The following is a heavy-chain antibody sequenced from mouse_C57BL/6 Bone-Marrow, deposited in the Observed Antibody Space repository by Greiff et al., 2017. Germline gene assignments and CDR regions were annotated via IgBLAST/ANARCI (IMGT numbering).Heavy chain of an antibody. V-gene: IGHV1-15*01. CDR2: IDPETGGT. D-gene: IGHD1-1*01. J-gene: IGHJ1*03. CDR3: ARDNITTVVGYFDV. CDR1: GYTFTDYE. Sequence: QVQLQQSGAELVRPGASVTLSCKASGYTFTDYEMHWVKQTPVHGLEWIGAIDPETGGTAYNQKFKGKAILTADKSSSTAYMELRSLTSEDSAVYYCARDNITTVVGYFDVWGTGTTVTVSS.